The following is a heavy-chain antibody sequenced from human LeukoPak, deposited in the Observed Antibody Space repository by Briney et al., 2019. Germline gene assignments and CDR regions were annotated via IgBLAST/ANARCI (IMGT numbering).Heavy chain of an antibody. J-gene: IGHJ4*02. CDR3: ARVGVPDCSSTSCYTGSFDY. Sequence: PGGSLRLSCAASGFTFSSYAMHWVRQAPGKGLEYVSAISSNGGSTYYANSVKGRFTISRDNSKNTLYLQMGSLSAEDMAVYYCARVGVPDCSSTSCYTGSFDYWGQGTLVTVSS. CDR2: ISSNGGST. V-gene: IGHV3-64*01. D-gene: IGHD2-2*02. CDR1: GFTFSSYA.